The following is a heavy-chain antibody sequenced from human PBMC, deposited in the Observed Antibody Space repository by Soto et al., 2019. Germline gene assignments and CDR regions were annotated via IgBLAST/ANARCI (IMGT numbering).Heavy chain of an antibody. CDR3: ARDECDGGSCYGLTWFDP. Sequence: QVQLVQSGAEVKKPGSSVKVSCKASGGTFSSYAISWVRQAPGQGLEWMGGIIPIFGTANYAQKFQGRVTITADESTSTAYMELSSLRSEDTAVYYCARDECDGGSCYGLTWFDPWGQGTLVTVSS. D-gene: IGHD2-15*01. CDR2: IIPIFGTA. J-gene: IGHJ5*02. CDR1: GGTFSSYA. V-gene: IGHV1-69*01.